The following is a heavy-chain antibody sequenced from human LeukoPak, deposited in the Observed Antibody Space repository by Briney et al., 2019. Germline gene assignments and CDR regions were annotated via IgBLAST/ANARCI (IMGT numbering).Heavy chain of an antibody. CDR1: GYTFTSYD. CDR2: KNPDSGHT. J-gene: IGHJ6*03. CDR3: ARGRKSGGYFYYMDV. D-gene: IGHD1-14*01. Sequence: ASVKVSCKASGYTFTSYDINWVRQATGQGLEWMGWKNPDSGHTGYAQKFQGRVTITRDTSISTVYMELSSLRSEDTAVYYCARGRKSGGYFYYMDVWGKGTTVTVPS. V-gene: IGHV1-8*01.